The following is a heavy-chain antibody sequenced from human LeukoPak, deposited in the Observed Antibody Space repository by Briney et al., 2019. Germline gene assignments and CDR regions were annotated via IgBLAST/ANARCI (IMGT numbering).Heavy chain of an antibody. D-gene: IGHD1-26*01. Sequence: ASVKVSCKASGYTFTGYYMHWVRQAPGQGLEWMGWINPNSGGTNYAQKFQGRVTMTRDTSISTAYMELSRLRSDDTAVYYCARAPLEEAITAVALDIWAPGTMVTVSS. V-gene: IGHV1-2*02. CDR1: GYTFTGYY. CDR3: ARAPLEEAITAVALDI. CDR2: INPNSGGT. J-gene: IGHJ3*02.